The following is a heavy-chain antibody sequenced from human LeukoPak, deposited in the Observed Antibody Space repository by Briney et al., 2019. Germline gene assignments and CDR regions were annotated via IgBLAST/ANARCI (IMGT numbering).Heavy chain of an antibody. CDR1: GFTFSNYW. Sequence: PGGSLRLSCAASGFTFSNYWMSWVRQAPGKGLEWVANIKQVGSEKYYVDSVKGRFTISRDNAKNSLYLQMNSLRAEDTAVYYCARDPYYYEGGGFWGQGTLVTVSS. J-gene: IGHJ4*02. CDR2: IKQVGSEK. V-gene: IGHV3-7*01. D-gene: IGHD3-22*01. CDR3: ARDPYYYEGGGF.